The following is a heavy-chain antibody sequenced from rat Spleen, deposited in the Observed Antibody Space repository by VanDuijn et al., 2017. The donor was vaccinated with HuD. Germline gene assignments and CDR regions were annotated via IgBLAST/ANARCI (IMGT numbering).Heavy chain of an antibody. J-gene: IGHJ2*01. CDR3: ARRHYGYTDYFDY. V-gene: IGHV5S23*01. Sequence: EVQLVESGGGLVQPGRSLKLSCAASGFILSNYDMAWVRQAPTKDLEWVASISTGGGNTYYRDSLKGRFTLSREDAKSTLSLQMDSLRSEDTATYYCARRHYGYTDYFDYWGQGVMVTVSS. CDR2: ISTGGGNT. D-gene: IGHD1-9*01. CDR1: GFILSNYD.